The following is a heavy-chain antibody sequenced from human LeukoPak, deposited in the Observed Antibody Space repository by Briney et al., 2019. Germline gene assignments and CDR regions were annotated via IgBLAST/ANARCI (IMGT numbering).Heavy chain of an antibody. J-gene: IGHJ6*04. CDR1: VFTFSGYA. D-gene: IGHD4-11*01. CDR2: ISDSGGFT. CDR3: AKEDLYTGMDV. V-gene: IGHV3-23*01. Sequence: GGSLRLSCAASVFTFSGYAMSWVRQAPGKGLKWVSAISDSGGFTYYGDSVKGRFTNSRDNSKNRVYLQMNSLRAEDTAVYYCAKEDLYTGMDVWGKGTTVTVSS.